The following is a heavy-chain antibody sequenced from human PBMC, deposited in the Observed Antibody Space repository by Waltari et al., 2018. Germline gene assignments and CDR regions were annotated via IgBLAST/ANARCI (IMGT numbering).Heavy chain of an antibody. CDR2: ISYTGST. CDR1: GDSLSSYY. J-gene: IGHJ4*02. CDR3: ARALVTTRIYFDY. D-gene: IGHD5-12*01. V-gene: IGHV4-59*08. Sequence: QVQLQESGPGLVKPSETLSLTCTGSGDSLSSYYCSWIRQPPGKGLEWIGYISYTGSTNYNPSLKSRVTFSVDTSKNQFSLKLSSATAADTAVYYCARALVTTRIYFDYWGLGTLVTVSS.